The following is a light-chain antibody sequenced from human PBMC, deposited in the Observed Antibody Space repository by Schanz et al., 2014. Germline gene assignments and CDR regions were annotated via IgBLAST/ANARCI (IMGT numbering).Light chain of an antibody. CDR3: SSYAGSSNFWV. CDR2: EVS. J-gene: IGLJ2*01. CDR1: SSDVGDYNY. Sequence: QSVLTQPPSASGSPGQSVTISCTGTSSDVGDYNYVSWYQQHPGKAPKLMIYEVSKRPSGVPDRFSGSKSGNTASLTVSGLQAEDEADYYCSSYAGSSNFWVFGGGTKLTVL. V-gene: IGLV2-8*01.